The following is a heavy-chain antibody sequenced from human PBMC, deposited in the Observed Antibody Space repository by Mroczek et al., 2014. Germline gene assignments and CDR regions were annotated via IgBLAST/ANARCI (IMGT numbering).Heavy chain of an antibody. D-gene: IGHD2-21*02. Sequence: QVQLQESGPGLVKPSETLSLTCTVSGGSISSYYWSWIRQPPGKGLEWIGYIYYSGSTNYNPSLKSRVTISVDTSKNQFSLKLSSVTAADTAVYYCARGIYCGGDCYPYYFDYWGQGTLVTVSS. CDR1: GGSISSYY. CDR3: ARGIYCGGDCYPYYFDY. J-gene: IGHJ4*02. V-gene: IGHV4-59*01. CDR2: IYYSGST.